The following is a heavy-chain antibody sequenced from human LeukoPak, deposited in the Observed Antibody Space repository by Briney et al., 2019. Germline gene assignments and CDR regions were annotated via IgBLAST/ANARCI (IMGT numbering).Heavy chain of an antibody. J-gene: IGHJ6*02. CDR3: ARDQLGYYYDSSGYYRQEFYYGMDV. CDR1: GGSFSGYY. V-gene: IGHV4-59*01. CDR2: IYYSGST. Sequence: PSETLSLTCAVYGGSFSGYYWSWIRQPPGKGLEWIGYIYYSGSTNYNPSLKSRVTISVDTSKNQFSLKLSSVTAADTAVYYCARDQLGYYYDSSGYYRQEFYYGMDVWGQGTTVTVSS. D-gene: IGHD3-22*01.